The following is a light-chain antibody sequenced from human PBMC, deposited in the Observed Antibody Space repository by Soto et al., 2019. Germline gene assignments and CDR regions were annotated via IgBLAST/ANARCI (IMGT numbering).Light chain of an antibody. CDR1: SSDVGSYNL. J-gene: IGLJ2*01. V-gene: IGLV2-23*01. CDR3: CSYAGSSTWG. Sequence: QSVLTQPASVSGSPGQSITISCTGTSSDVGSYNLVSWYQQHPGKASKLMIYEGSKRPSGVSNRFSGSKSGNTASLTISGLQAEDEADYYCCSYAGSSTWGIGGGTKLTVL. CDR2: EGS.